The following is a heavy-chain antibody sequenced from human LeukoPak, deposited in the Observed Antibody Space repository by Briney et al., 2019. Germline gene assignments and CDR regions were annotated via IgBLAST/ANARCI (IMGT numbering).Heavy chain of an antibody. CDR2: ISSSSSYI. Sequence: PGGSLRLSCAASGFTFSSYSMNWVHQAPGKGLEWVSSISSSSSYIYYADSVKGRFTISRDNAKNSLYLQMNSLRAEDTAVYYCAKLTGGSYYEYYFDYWGQGTLVTVSS. D-gene: IGHD1-26*01. CDR3: AKLTGGSYYEYYFDY. CDR1: GFTFSSYS. V-gene: IGHV3-21*04. J-gene: IGHJ4*02.